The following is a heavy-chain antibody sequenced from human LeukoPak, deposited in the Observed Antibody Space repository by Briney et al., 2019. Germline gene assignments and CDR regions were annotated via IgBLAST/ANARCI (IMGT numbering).Heavy chain of an antibody. CDR1: GFTVSSNY. V-gene: IGHV3-53*01. CDR3: ARGGKSAFYYGKDV. Sequence: GGSLRLSCAASGFTVSSNYMTWVRQAPGKGLEWVSLIYSAGGTYYTDSVKGRFTISRDNSKNTLYLQMNSLRAEDTAAYYCARGGKSAFYYGKDVWGQGTTVTVSS. CDR2: IYSAGGT. D-gene: IGHD5-12*01. J-gene: IGHJ6*02.